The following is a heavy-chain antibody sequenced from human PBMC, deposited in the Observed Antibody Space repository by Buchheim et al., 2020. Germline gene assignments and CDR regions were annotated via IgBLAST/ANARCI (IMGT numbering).Heavy chain of an antibody. J-gene: IGHJ5*02. V-gene: IGHV4-39*07. CDR1: GGSISASYY. CDR2: IFHSGST. Sequence: QLQLQESGPGLVKPSETLSLTCTVSGGSISASYYWGWIRQPPGKGLEWIGSIFHSGSTYYHPSLKSRVTISVDPSKIQFSLTLSSVTAADTAMYYCARARITGWFDPWGQGTL. D-gene: IGHD3-16*01. CDR3: ARARITGWFDP.